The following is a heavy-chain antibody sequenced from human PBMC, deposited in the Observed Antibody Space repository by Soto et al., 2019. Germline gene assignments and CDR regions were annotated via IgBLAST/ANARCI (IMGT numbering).Heavy chain of an antibody. D-gene: IGHD6-19*01. CDR1: GGSSINYY. Sequence: QVQLQESGPGLVKPSETLSLTCTVSGGSSINYYWTWIRQPPGKGLEWIGYVYSSGHTSYNPSLKSRFTISIDTSKNQFSLKLSSVTAADTAVYYCARALAVPGYYFDYWGQGTLVTVSS. CDR2: VYSSGHT. V-gene: IGHV4-59*01. J-gene: IGHJ4*02. CDR3: ARALAVPGYYFDY.